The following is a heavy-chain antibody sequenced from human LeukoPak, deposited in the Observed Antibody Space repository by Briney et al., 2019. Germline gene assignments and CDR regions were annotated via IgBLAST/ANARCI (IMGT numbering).Heavy chain of an antibody. CDR3: ARGSRWFGELLR. D-gene: IGHD3-10*01. Sequence: EASVKVSCKASGGTFSSYAISWVRQATGQGLEWMGWMNPNSGNTGYAQKFQGRVTITRNTSISTAYMELSSLRSEDTAVYYCARGSRWFGELLRWGQGTLVTVSS. CDR1: GGTFSSYA. V-gene: IGHV1-8*03. J-gene: IGHJ4*02. CDR2: MNPNSGNT.